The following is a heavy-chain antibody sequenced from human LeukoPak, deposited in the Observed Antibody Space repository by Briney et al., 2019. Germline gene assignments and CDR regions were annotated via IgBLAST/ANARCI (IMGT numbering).Heavy chain of an antibody. CDR1: GFAFSDHY. V-gene: IGHV3-72*01. CDR3: ARDSSGQGDY. J-gene: IGHJ4*02. CDR2: SKNKANNYIT. D-gene: IGHD3-22*01. Sequence: GGSLRLSCAASGFAFSDHYIDWVRQAPGKGLEWVGRSKNKANNYITQYAAFVQGRFTISRDNSKNSLYLQINSLKTEDTAVYYCARDSSGQGDYWGQGTLVTVSS.